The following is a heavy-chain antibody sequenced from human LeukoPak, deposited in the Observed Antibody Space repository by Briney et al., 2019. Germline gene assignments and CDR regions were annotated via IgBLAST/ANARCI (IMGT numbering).Heavy chain of an antibody. CDR3: ARGGDRGRGFDY. J-gene: IGHJ4*02. CDR2: IYHSEST. D-gene: IGHD2-21*01. CDR1: AGSISSSNW. V-gene: IGHV4-4*02. Sequence: NPSETLSLTCAVYAGSISSSNWGSWVRQPPGKGLGWIGEIYHSESTHYNPSLNSRVTISVDKSKNQCSLKLSSVTAADTAVYYCARGGDRGRGFDYWGQGTLVTVSS.